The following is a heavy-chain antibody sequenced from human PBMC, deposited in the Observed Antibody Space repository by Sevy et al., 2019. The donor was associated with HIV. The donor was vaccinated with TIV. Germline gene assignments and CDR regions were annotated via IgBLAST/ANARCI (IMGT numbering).Heavy chain of an antibody. D-gene: IGHD1-26*01. J-gene: IGHJ5*02. CDR2: IKTDGSDT. V-gene: IGHV3-74*01. CDR1: GFTFSSYW. CDR3: ARRPTDQSGSYWFDP. Sequence: GGSLRLSCAASGFTFSSYWMHWVRQAPGKGLVWVSRIKTDGSDTSYADSVKGRFTTSRDNTKNTLCLQMNGLRAEDTAVYYCARRPTDQSGSYWFDPWGQGTLVTVSS.